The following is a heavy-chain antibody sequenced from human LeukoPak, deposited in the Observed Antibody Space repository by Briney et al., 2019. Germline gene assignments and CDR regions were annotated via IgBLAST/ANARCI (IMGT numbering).Heavy chain of an antibody. D-gene: IGHD1-1*01. CDR2: IIPILGIA. Sequence: ASVKVSCKASGYTFTSYYMHWVRQAPGQGLEWMGRIIPILGIANYAQKFQGRVTITADRSTSTAYMELSSLRSEDTAVYYCARSGRRPPSGYFDYWGQGTLVTVSS. CDR1: GYTFTSYY. J-gene: IGHJ4*02. V-gene: IGHV1-69*02. CDR3: ARSGRRPPSGYFDY.